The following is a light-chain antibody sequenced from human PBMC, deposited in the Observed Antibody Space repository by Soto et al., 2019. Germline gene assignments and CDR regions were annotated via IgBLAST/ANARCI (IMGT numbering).Light chain of an antibody. Sequence: EIVMTQSPATLSVSPGERATLSCRASQSVGSNFAWYQQKPGQPPRLLIYGASTRATGIPARFSGSGSGTEFTLTISSLQSEDFAVYYCQQYNNWPLTFGGGTKVDIK. J-gene: IGKJ4*01. CDR2: GAS. V-gene: IGKV3-15*01. CDR1: QSVGSN. CDR3: QQYNNWPLT.